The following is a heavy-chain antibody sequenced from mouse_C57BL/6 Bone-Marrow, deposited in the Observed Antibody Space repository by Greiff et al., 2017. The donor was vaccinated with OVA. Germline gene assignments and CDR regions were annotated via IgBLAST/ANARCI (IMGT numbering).Heavy chain of an antibody. CDR2: INPNNGGT. Sequence: VQLQQSGPELVKPGASVKISCKASGYTFTDYYMNWVKQSHGKSLEWIGDINPNNGGTSYNQKFTGNATLTVDKSSSTAYMELRSLTSEDSAVYYCARSDDYDVWMDDWGQGTSVTVSS. V-gene: IGHV1-26*01. D-gene: IGHD2-4*01. CDR1: GYTFTDYY. J-gene: IGHJ4*01. CDR3: ARSDDYDVWMDD.